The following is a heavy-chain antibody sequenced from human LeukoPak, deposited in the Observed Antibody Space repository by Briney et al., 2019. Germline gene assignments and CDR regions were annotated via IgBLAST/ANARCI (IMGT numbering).Heavy chain of an antibody. CDR1: GYTFTGYY. D-gene: IGHD1-26*01. V-gene: IGHV1-2*02. CDR2: INPNNGGT. Sequence: ASVKVSCKASGYTFTGYYIHWVRQAPGQGLEWMGWINPNNGGTNYAQKFQGRVTMTRDTSITTTYMDLIRLRSDDTAVYYCARALRSGSYYEVDYWGQGTLVTVSS. CDR3: ARALRSGSYYEVDY. J-gene: IGHJ4*02.